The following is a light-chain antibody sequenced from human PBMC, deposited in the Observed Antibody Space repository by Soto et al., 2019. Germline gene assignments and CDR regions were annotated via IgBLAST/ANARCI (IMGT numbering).Light chain of an antibody. Sequence: EIVMTQSPAILSVSPGERATLSCRASQSVSTNLAWFQQKPGQTPRLLFNGASTRATGIPARFTGSGSGTEFILTISSLQSEGFAVYYCQQYDIWPPTFGQGTKVEIK. CDR1: QSVSTN. V-gene: IGKV3-15*01. CDR3: QQYDIWPPT. J-gene: IGKJ1*01. CDR2: GAS.